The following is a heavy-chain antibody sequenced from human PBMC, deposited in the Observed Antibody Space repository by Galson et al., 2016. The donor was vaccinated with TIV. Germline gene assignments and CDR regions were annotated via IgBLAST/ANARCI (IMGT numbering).Heavy chain of an antibody. Sequence: SLRLSCAASGFTFSGHSMNWVRQAPGKGLEWVSSISVSSDYIYYGDSVKGRFTISRDNAKNSLFLQMNILRAEDTAVYYCARIIGYWEGYYAMDVWGQGTLVTVS. CDR1: GFTFSGHS. J-gene: IGHJ6*01. CDR3: ARIIGYWEGYYAMDV. CDR2: ISVSSDYI. D-gene: IGHD2-15*01. V-gene: IGHV3-21*06.